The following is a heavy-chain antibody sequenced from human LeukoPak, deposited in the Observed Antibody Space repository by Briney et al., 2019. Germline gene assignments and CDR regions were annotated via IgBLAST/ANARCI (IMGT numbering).Heavy chain of an antibody. Sequence: SETLSLTCTVSGYSISSGYYWGWIRQPPGKGLEWIGSIYHSGSTNYNPSLKSRVTISVDTSKNQFSLKLSSVTAADTAVYYCARAATRVYYDILTGYYQGQDLSFDYWGQGTLVTVSS. D-gene: IGHD3-9*01. CDR1: GYSISSGYY. CDR3: ARAATRVYYDILTGYYQGQDLSFDY. V-gene: IGHV4-38-2*02. CDR2: IYHSGST. J-gene: IGHJ4*02.